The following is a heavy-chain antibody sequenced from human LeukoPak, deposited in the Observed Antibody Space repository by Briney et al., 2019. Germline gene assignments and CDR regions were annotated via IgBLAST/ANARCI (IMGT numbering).Heavy chain of an antibody. CDR1: GFTVSSNY. D-gene: IGHD4-23*01. CDR3: ARENRYGGNYYGMDV. V-gene: IGHV3-53*04. CDR2: IYSGGST. J-gene: IGHJ6*02. Sequence: PGGSLRLSCAASGFTVSSNYMSWVRQAPGKGLEWVSVIYSGGSTYYADSVKGRYTISRHNSKNTLYLQMNSLRAADTAVYFCARENRYGGNYYGMDVWGQGTTVTVSS.